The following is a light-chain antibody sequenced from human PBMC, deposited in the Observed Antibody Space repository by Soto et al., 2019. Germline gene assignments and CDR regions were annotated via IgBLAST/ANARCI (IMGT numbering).Light chain of an antibody. CDR1: ISDVGGYNY. J-gene: IGLJ1*01. V-gene: IGLV2-14*01. CDR2: EVS. Sequence: QSVLTQPASVSGSPGQSITISCTGTISDVGGYNYVSWYQQHPGKAPKLMIYEVSNRPSGVSNRFSGSKSGYTASLTISGLQAEDEADYYCSSYTSGSTFYVFGTGTKVTVL. CDR3: SSYTSGSTFYV.